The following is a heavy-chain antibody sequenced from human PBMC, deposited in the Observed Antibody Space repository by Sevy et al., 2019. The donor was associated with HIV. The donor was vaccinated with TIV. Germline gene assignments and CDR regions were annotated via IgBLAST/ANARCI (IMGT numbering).Heavy chain of an antibody. CDR2: ISGSGGST. D-gene: IGHD5-12*01. Sequence: GGSLRLSCAASGFTFNSYAMSWVRQAPGKGLEWVSVISGSGGSTYYGDSVKDRFTISRDNSKNTLYLQMNNLRAEDTAVYYCAKDSGPFGSGYDTFDYWGQGTLVTVSS. CDR3: AKDSGPFGSGYDTFDY. V-gene: IGHV3-23*01. J-gene: IGHJ4*02. CDR1: GFTFNSYA.